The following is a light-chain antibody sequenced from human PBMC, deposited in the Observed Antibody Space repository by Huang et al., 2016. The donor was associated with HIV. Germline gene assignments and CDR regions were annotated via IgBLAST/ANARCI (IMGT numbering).Light chain of an antibody. Sequence: EIVLTQSPATLSLSPGERTNLSCRASQRINNYLAWYQQKPGQAPRLLIYDASNRATGIPARCSGSGSGTDFTLTISSLEPEDFAVYYCQQRSRWPLTFGGGTKVGI. CDR3: QQRSRWPLT. V-gene: IGKV3-11*01. J-gene: IGKJ4*01. CDR1: QRINNY. CDR2: DAS.